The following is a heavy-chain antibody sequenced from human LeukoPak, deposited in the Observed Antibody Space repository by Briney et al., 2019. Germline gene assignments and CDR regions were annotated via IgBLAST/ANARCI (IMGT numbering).Heavy chain of an antibody. Sequence: SETLSLTCTVSGSSISSIYWRWVRQPPGKGLEWIGCLYNSGSIHYNPSLKSRLTISVDTSKSKNQFSLKLTSVTAADTAVYYCARGDHYAPDPYWGQGTLVTVSS. V-gene: IGHV4-59*01. CDR1: GSSISSIY. J-gene: IGHJ4*02. CDR2: LYNSGSI. CDR3: ARGDHYAPDPY. D-gene: IGHD4-17*01.